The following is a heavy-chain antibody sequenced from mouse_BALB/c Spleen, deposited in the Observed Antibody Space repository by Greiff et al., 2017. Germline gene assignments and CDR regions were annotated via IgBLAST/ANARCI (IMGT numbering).Heavy chain of an antibody. Sequence: QVQLKESGAELVRPGTSVKISCKASGYTFTNYWLGWVKQRPGHGLEWIGDIYPGGGYTNYNEKFKGKATLTADTSSSTAYMQLSSLTSEDSAVYFCAILFSYAMDYWGQGTSVTVSS. V-gene: IGHV1-63*02. J-gene: IGHJ4*01. CDR3: AILFSYAMDY. CDR2: IYPGGGYT. CDR1: GYTFTNYW.